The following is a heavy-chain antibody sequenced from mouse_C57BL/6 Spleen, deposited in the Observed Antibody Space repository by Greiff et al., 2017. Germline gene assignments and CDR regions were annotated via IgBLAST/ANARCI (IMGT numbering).Heavy chain of an antibody. CDR3: ASRADFDY. V-gene: IGHV1-59*01. Sequence: QVQLQQPGAELVRPGTSVMLSCKASGYTFTSYWMHWVKQRPGQGLEWIGVIDPSDSYTNYNQKFKGKATLTVDTSSSTAYMQLSSLTSEDSAVYYCASRADFDYWGQGTTLTVAS. D-gene: IGHD3-1*01. J-gene: IGHJ2*01. CDR1: GYTFTSYW. CDR2: IDPSDSYT.